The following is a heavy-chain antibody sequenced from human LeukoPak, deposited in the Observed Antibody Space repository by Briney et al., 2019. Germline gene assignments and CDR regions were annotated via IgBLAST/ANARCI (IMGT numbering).Heavy chain of an antibody. CDR2: ISSTGTTI. D-gene: IGHD1-26*01. Sequence: GGSLRLSCAASGFTFSDYYMSWIRQAPGKGLECVSYISSTGTTIYYADSVKGRFTIPRDNAKNSLYLQMNSLRAEDTAVYYCARASLSGSYYYYWGQGTLVTVSS. CDR1: GFTFSDYY. J-gene: IGHJ4*02. CDR3: ARASLSGSYYYY. V-gene: IGHV3-11*04.